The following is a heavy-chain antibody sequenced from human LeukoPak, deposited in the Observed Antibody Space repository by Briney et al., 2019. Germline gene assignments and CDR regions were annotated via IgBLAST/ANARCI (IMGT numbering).Heavy chain of an antibody. J-gene: IGHJ6*04. CDR1: GVTFSSYE. CDR3: AELGITMIGGV. Sequence: PEGSLRLSCAASGVTFSSYEMNWVRQAPGKGLEWVSYISSSGSTIYYADSVKGRFTISRDNAKNSLYLQMNSLRAEDTAVYYCAELGITMIGGVWGKGTTVTISS. CDR2: ISSSGSTI. D-gene: IGHD3-10*02. V-gene: IGHV3-48*03.